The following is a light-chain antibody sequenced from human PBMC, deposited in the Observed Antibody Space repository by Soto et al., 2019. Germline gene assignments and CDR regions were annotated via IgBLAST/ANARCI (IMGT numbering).Light chain of an antibody. CDR3: QQSATTPWT. Sequence: DIQMTQSPSSLSASVGDRVTITCRASQSISTYLNWFQQKPGRAPKLLIYLTSTLQSGVPSRFSGSGSGTDFPLTISSLQPEDFATYYCQQSATTPWTFGQGTKV. CDR1: QSISTY. V-gene: IGKV1-39*01. CDR2: LTS. J-gene: IGKJ1*01.